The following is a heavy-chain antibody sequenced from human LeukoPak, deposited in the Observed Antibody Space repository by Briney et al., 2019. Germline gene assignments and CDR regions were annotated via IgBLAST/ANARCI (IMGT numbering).Heavy chain of an antibody. CDR3: AKAGYRPDKSQVVVPAAILDTDYYYMDV. Sequence: PGGSLRLSCAASGFTFSSYGMHWVRQAPGKGLEWVAFIRYDGSNKYYADSVKGRFTISRDNSKNTLYLQMNSLRAEDTAVYYCAKAGYRPDKSQVVVPAAILDTDYYYMDVWGKGTTVTVSS. J-gene: IGHJ6*03. CDR1: GFTFSSYG. D-gene: IGHD2-2*01. V-gene: IGHV3-30*02. CDR2: IRYDGSNK.